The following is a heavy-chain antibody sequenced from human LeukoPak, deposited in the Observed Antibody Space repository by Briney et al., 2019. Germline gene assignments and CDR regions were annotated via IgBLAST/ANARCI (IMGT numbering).Heavy chain of an antibody. CDR2: ISDSGGRT. Sequence: PGGSLRHSCAASGSTLSSNAMSWVRQAPGKGRGWVTAISDSGGRTYYADSVKGRFTISRDNSKNTVYLQMSSLRAEDTAVYYCAKEEHYASGSYSCFDYWGQGTLVTVSS. J-gene: IGHJ4*02. CDR3: AKEEHYASGSYSCFDY. V-gene: IGHV3-23*01. D-gene: IGHD3-10*01. CDR1: GSTLSSNA.